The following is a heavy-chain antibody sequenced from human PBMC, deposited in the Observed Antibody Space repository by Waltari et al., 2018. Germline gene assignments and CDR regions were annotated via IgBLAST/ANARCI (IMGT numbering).Heavy chain of an antibody. J-gene: IGHJ4*02. Sequence: QVQLQESGPGLVKPSETLSLTCTVSGGSISSYYWSWIRQPPGKGLEWIGYIYYSGSTNYNPSLKSRVTISVDTSKNQFSLKLSSVTAADTAVYYCARGRTPDYYDSSGYYADYWGQGTLVTVSS. CDR3: ARGRTPDYYDSSGYYADY. V-gene: IGHV4-59*01. D-gene: IGHD3-22*01. CDR2: IYYSGST. CDR1: GGSISSYY.